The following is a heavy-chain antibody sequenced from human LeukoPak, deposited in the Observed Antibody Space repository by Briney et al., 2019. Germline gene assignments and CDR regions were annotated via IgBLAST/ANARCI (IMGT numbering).Heavy chain of an antibody. CDR3: ARGLSYADY. CDR2: ISSAGSYI. V-gene: IGHV3-21*01. D-gene: IGHD5-18*01. Sequence: GGSLRLSCAASGLIFSSYSMNWVRQAPGKGLEWVSSISSAGSYIYYADSVKGRFTISRDNAKNSLYLQMNGLRAEDTAVYYCARGLSYADYWGQGTLVTVSS. CDR1: GLIFSSYS. J-gene: IGHJ4*02.